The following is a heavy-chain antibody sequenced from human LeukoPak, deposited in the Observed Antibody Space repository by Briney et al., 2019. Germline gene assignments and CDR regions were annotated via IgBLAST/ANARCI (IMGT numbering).Heavy chain of an antibody. CDR3: AREPLGCGCDCHFDY. CDR1: GGTFSSYA. Sequence: ASVKVSCKTSGGTFSSYAFSWMRQAPGQGLEWVGRIIPIYNPVDYTQRFQGRVTITADESTNTVYLELSSLRYDDTAVYYCAREPLGCGCDCHFDYWGQGTLVTVSS. D-gene: IGHD2-21*02. V-gene: IGHV1-69*15. CDR2: IIPIYNPV. J-gene: IGHJ4*02.